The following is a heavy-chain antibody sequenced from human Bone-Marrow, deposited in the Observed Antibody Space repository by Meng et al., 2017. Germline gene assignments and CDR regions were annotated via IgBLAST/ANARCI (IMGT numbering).Heavy chain of an antibody. D-gene: IGHD1-26*01. J-gene: IGHJ4*02. Sequence: EVQLVESGGGLVKPGGSLRLSCAGSGFTFSNAWMNWVRQAPGKGLEWVGRIKSKSDGGTIEYAAPVKGRIAISRDDSKNTVYLQVNTLNTEDTGVYYRSTGWDFDYWGQGILVTVSS. CDR3: STGWDFDY. CDR2: IKSKSDGGTI. CDR1: GFTFSNAW. V-gene: IGHV3-15*01.